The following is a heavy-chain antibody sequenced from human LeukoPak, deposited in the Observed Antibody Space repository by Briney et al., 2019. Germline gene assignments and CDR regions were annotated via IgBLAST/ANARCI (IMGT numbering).Heavy chain of an antibody. J-gene: IGHJ4*02. V-gene: IGHV3-49*03. Sequence: GGSLRLSCTASGFTFGDYAMSWFRQAPGKGLEWVGFIRSKAYGGTTEYAASVKDRFTISRDDSKSIAYLQVNSLKTEDTAVYYCTRERGLRIQLWLPLFDYWGQGTLVTVSS. D-gene: IGHD5-18*01. CDR1: GFTFGDYA. CDR3: TRERGLRIQLWLPLFDY. CDR2: IRSKAYGGTT.